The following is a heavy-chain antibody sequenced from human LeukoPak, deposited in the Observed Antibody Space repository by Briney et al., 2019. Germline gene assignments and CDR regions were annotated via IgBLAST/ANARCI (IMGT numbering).Heavy chain of an antibody. V-gene: IGHV1-18*01. CDR1: GYTFTSYG. Sequence: ASVKVSCKASGYTFTSYGISWVRQAPGQGLEWMGWISAYNGNTNHAQKLQGRVTMTTDTSTSTAYMELRSLRSDDTAVYYCARETPNFRYYYYYYGMDVWGQGTTVTVSS. CDR2: ISAYNGNT. J-gene: IGHJ6*02. D-gene: IGHD1-1*01. CDR3: ARETPNFRYYYYYYGMDV.